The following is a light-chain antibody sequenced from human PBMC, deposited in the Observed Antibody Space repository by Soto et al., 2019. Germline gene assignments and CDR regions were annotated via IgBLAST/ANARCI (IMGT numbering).Light chain of an antibody. CDR3: QQYSSYSPT. V-gene: IGKV1-5*03. Sequence: DIQLTQSPSTLSASVGDRVTITCRASQNINSWLAWYQQKAAKVLNLLIYRASHLHSGVPSRFSGSGSGTAFTLTISSLQPDDFATYYCQQYSSYSPTFGQGTKVEI. CDR2: RAS. J-gene: IGKJ1*01. CDR1: QNINSW.